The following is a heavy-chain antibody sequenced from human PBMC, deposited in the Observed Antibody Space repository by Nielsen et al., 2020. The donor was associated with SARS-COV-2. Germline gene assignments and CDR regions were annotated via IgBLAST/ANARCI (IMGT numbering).Heavy chain of an antibody. CDR2: IKNDGSGT. CDR3: AKDWGYSSGRTNDY. D-gene: IGHD6-19*01. CDR1: GFTFSIYW. V-gene: IGHV3-74*01. J-gene: IGHJ4*02. Sequence: GESLKISCAASGFTFSIYWLHWVRQAPGKGLVWVSRIKNDGSGTRYADSVKGRFTISRDNAKNSLYLQMNSLRAEDTALYYCAKDWGYSSGRTNDYWGQGTLVTVSS.